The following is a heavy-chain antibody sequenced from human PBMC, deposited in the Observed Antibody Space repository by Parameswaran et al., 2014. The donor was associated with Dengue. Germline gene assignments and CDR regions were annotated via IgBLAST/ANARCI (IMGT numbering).Heavy chain of an antibody. CDR3: ATHDEADYSNY. V-gene: IGHV3-23*01. CDR1: SNA. D-gene: IGHD4-11*01. CDR2: ISGSGGST. J-gene: IGHJ4*02. Sequence: SNARWIRQPPGKGLEWVSAISGSGGSTYYADSVKGRFTISRDNSKNTLYLQMNSLRAEDTAVYYCATHDEADYSNYWGQGTLVTVSS.